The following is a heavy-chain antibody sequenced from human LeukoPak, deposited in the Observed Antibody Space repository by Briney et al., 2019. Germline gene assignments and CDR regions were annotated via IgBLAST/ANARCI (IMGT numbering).Heavy chain of an antibody. CDR3: ARETGAYPRGSDP. Sequence: SETLSLTCAVYGGSFSGYYWSWIRQPPGKGLEWIGEINHSGSTNYNPSLKSRVTISVDTSKNQFSLKLSSVTAADTAVYYCARETGAYPRGSDPWGQGTLVTVSS. CDR2: INHSGST. V-gene: IGHV4-34*01. CDR1: GGSFSGYY. J-gene: IGHJ5*02. D-gene: IGHD1-14*01.